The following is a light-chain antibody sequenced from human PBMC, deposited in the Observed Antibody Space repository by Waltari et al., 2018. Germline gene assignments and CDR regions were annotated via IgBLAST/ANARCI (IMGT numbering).Light chain of an antibody. Sequence: QSVLTQPPSVSGAPGQRVTISCTGSSSNIGAGYDVHWYQQLPGTAPKLLIYGNNNRPSGVPDRFSGSKSGPSASLAITGLQADDEADYFCQSYDSGLSGHWVFGGGTKLTVL. J-gene: IGLJ3*02. CDR1: SSNIGAGYD. CDR2: GNN. V-gene: IGLV1-40*01. CDR3: QSYDSGLSGHWV.